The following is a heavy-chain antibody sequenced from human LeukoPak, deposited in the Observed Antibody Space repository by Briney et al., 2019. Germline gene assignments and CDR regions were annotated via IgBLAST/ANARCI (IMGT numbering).Heavy chain of an antibody. V-gene: IGHV4-34*01. CDR3: AGLKVTRGPRGLLEY. CDR1: GGSFSGYY. J-gene: IGHJ4*02. CDR2: INHSGST. Sequence: SETLSLTCAVYGGSFSGYYWSWIRQPPGKGLEWIGEINHSGSTNYNPSLKSRVTISVDTSKNQFSLKLSSVTAADTAVYYCAGLKVTRGPRGLLEYWGQGTLVTVSS. D-gene: IGHD3-3*01.